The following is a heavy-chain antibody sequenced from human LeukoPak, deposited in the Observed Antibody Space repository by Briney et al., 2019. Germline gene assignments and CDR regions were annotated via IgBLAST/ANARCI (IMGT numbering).Heavy chain of an antibody. Sequence: ASVKVSCKASGYTFTGYYMHWVRQAPGQGLEWMGWINPNSGGTNYAQKSQGRVTMTRDTSISTAYMELSRLRSDDTAVYYCARSRTAVGITMIVVVTPHFDYWGQGTLVTVSS. CDR1: GYTFTGYY. V-gene: IGHV1-2*02. CDR2: INPNSGGT. D-gene: IGHD3-22*01. J-gene: IGHJ4*02. CDR3: ARSRTAVGITMIVVVTPHFDY.